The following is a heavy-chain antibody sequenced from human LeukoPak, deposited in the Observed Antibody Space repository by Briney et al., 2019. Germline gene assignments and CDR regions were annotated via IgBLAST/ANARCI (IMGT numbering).Heavy chain of an antibody. Sequence: SETLSLTCAVYGGSFSGYYWSWIRQPPGKGLEWIGEINHSGSTNYNPSLKSRVTISVDTSKNQFSLKLSSVTAADTAAYYCAGGPWELWFLYWGQGTLVTISS. V-gene: IGHV4-34*01. CDR2: INHSGST. CDR3: AGGPWELWFLY. J-gene: IGHJ4*02. D-gene: IGHD5-18*01. CDR1: GGSFSGYY.